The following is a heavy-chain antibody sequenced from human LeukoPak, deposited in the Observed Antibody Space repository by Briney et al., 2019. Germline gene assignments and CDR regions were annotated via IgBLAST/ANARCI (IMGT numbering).Heavy chain of an antibody. CDR3: ARDRGYCSSTSCYQDTAKNWFDP. V-gene: IGHV3-74*01. J-gene: IGHJ5*02. CDR2: INSDGSST. CDR1: GFTFSSYW. D-gene: IGHD2-2*01. Sequence: GGSLRLSCAASGFTFSSYWMHWVRQAPGKGLVWVSRINSDGSSTSYADSVKGRFTISRDNAKNTLYLQMNSLRVEDTAVYYCARDRGYCSSTSCYQDTAKNWFDPWGQGTLVTVSS.